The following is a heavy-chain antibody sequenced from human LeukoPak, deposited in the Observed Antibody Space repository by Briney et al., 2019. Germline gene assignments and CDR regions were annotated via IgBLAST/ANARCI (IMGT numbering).Heavy chain of an antibody. CDR2: ISSSGSTI. J-gene: IGHJ3*02. Sequence: GGSLRLSCAASGFTFSSYSMIWVRQAPGKGLEWVSYISSSGSTIYYADSVKGRFTISRDNAKNSLYLQMNSLRAEDTAVYYCARGQWLADAFDIWGQGTMVTVSS. CDR3: ARGQWLADAFDI. D-gene: IGHD6-19*01. CDR1: GFTFSSYS. V-gene: IGHV3-48*04.